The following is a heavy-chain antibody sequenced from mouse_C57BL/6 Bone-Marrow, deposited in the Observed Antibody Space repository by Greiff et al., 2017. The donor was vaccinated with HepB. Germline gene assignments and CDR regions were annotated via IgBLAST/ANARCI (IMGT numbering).Heavy chain of an antibody. D-gene: IGHD1-1*01. CDR3: ARDRYYGSSWGFAY. Sequence: EVMLVESGGGLVKPGGSLKLSCAASGFTFSSYAMSWVRQTPEKRLEWVATISDGGSYTYYPDNVKGRFTISRDNAKNNLYLQMSHLKSEDTAMYYCARDRYYGSSWGFAYWGQGTLVTVSA. CDR2: ISDGGSYT. J-gene: IGHJ3*01. V-gene: IGHV5-4*01. CDR1: GFTFSSYA.